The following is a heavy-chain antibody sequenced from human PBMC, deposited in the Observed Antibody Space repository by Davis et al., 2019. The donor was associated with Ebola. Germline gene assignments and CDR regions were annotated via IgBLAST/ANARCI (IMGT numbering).Heavy chain of an antibody. V-gene: IGHV3-21*01. CDR2: ISSSSSYI. J-gene: IGHJ6*02. D-gene: IGHD3-3*01. CDR3: ARGPNSKDTIFGVVISGHYYYYGMDV. CDR1: GFTFSSYS. Sequence: GESLKISCAASGFTFSSYSMNWVRQAPGKGLEWVSSISSSSSYIYYAVSVKGRFTISRDNAKNSLYLQMNSLRAEDTAVYYCARGPNSKDTIFGVVISGHYYYYGMDVWGQGTTVTVSS.